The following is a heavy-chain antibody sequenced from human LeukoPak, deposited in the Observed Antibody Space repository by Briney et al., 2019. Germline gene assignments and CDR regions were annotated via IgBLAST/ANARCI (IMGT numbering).Heavy chain of an antibody. V-gene: IGHV3-21*01. J-gene: IGHJ4*02. CDR1: GFTFSSYW. D-gene: IGHD3-22*01. CDR3: ARGDAYYYDSSGYLDY. Sequence: GGSLRLSCAASGFTFSSYWMSWVRQAPGKGLEWVSSISSASTYLYYADSLKGRFTISRDNAKNSLYLQMNSLRAEDTAVYYCARGDAYYYDSSGYLDYWGQGTLVTVSS. CDR2: ISSASTYL.